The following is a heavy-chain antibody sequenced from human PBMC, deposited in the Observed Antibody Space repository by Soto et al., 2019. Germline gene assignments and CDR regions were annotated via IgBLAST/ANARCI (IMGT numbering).Heavy chain of an antibody. J-gene: IGHJ3*02. CDR2: IIIAGGGT. CDR1: GIIFSNSA. D-gene: IGHD2-21*02. V-gene: IGHV1-58*01. Sequence: QMQVVQSGPEVKKPGTSVTVSCKTSGIIFSNSAVQWVRQARGQRLEWLGYIIIAGGGTKYSQNLQGKITITRDMSTNTAYMELSSLRSEDTAIYYSAAELYGGGRCCSFDIWGQGTMITVSS. CDR3: AAELYGGGRCCSFDI.